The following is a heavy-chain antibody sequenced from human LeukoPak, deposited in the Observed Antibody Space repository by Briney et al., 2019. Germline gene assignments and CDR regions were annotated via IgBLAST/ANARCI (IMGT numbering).Heavy chain of an antibody. D-gene: IGHD6-13*01. CDR1: GFTFSSHS. V-gene: IGHV3-21*01. CDR2: ISSSSTYR. J-gene: IGHJ4*02. CDR3: ARVSPGNSWYVPSDC. Sequence: GGSLRLSCAASGFTFSSHSMNWVRQAPGKGLEWVSSISSSSTYRYYADSMKGRLTISRDNAKNSLYLQMDSLSAEDTAVYYCARVSPGNSWYVPSDCWGQGTLVTVSS.